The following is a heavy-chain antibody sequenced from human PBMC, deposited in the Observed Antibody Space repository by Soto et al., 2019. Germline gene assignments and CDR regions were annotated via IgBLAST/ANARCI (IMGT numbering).Heavy chain of an antibody. CDR3: ASPVVTAPHDAFDI. V-gene: IGHV3-48*03. D-gene: IGHD2-21*02. Sequence: PGGSLRLSCVASGFSIRTYEMNWVRQAPGKGLEWISYTSNSDNTIFYADSVKGRFTISRDNAKNSLYLQMNSLRADDTAVYYCASPVVTAPHDAFDIWGQGTMVTVSS. CDR2: TSNSDNTI. J-gene: IGHJ3*02. CDR1: GFSIRTYE.